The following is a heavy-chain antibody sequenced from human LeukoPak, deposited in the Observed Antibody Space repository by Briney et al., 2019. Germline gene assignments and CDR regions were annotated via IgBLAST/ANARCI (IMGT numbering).Heavy chain of an antibody. V-gene: IGHV1-2*02. CDR2: INPNSGGT. D-gene: IGHD1-1*01. Sequence: ASVKVSCKASGYTFTGYYIHWVRQAPGQGLERMGWINPNSGGTNYAQNFQGRVTMTRDTSTSTAYMELSRLRSDDTAVCYCARRLGAGTTLGYWGQGTLVTVSS. J-gene: IGHJ4*02. CDR1: GYTFTGYY. CDR3: ARRLGAGTTLGY.